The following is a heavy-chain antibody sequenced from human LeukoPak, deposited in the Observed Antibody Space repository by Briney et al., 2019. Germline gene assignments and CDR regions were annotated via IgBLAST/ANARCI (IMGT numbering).Heavy chain of an antibody. CDR3: ASLTSPLYSRSWYGDAYGMDV. J-gene: IGHJ6*02. D-gene: IGHD6-13*01. V-gene: IGHV3-30*03. Sequence: GGSLRLSCAASGFTFSSYGMNWVRQAPGKGLEWVAVISYDGSNKYYADSVKGRFTISRDNSKNTLYLQMNSLRAEDTAVYYCASLTSPLYSRSWYGDAYGMDVWGQGTTVTVSS. CDR2: ISYDGSNK. CDR1: GFTFSSYG.